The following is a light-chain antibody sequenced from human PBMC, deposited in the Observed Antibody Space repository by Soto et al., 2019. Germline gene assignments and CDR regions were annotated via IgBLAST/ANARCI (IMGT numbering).Light chain of an antibody. CDR3: QQYKTYIT. CDR2: DAS. V-gene: IGKV1-5*01. J-gene: IGKJ2*01. Sequence: DIQMTQSPSTLSVSVGDRVTITCRASQSISTWLVWYQQKPGKAPKVLIYDASSLQSGVPSRFSGHGSGTDFTLTSSSLQPDDSAIYYCQQYKTYITFGQGTKLEIK. CDR1: QSISTW.